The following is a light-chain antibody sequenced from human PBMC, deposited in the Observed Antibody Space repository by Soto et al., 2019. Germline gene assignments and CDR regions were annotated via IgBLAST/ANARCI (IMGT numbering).Light chain of an antibody. Sequence: QSVLTQPPSVSGAPGQRVTISCTGSSSNIGAGYDVHWYQQLPGTAPKLLIYGNSNRPSGVPDRFYGSKSGTSASMAITGLRAEDEADYYCQSYDSSLSGCVFGVGTKLNVL. CDR3: QSYDSSLSGCV. CDR2: GNS. J-gene: IGLJ3*02. V-gene: IGLV1-40*01. CDR1: SSNIGAGYD.